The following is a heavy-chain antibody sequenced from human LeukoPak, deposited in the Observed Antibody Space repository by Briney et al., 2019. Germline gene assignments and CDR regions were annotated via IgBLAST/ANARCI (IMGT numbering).Heavy chain of an antibody. CDR2: ISWNSGST. D-gene: IGHD6-13*01. Sequence: GGSLRLSCAASGFTFDDYAMHWVRQAPGKGLEWVSGISWNSGSTGYADSVKGRFTISRDNAKNSLYLQMNSLRAEDTALYYCAKDSWSSSWYYFDYWGQGTLVTVSS. V-gene: IGHV3-9*01. CDR3: AKDSWSSSWYYFDY. CDR1: GFTFDDYA. J-gene: IGHJ4*02.